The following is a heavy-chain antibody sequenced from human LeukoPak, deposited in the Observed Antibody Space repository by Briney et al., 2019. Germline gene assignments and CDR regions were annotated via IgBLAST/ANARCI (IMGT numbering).Heavy chain of an antibody. Sequence: ASVKVSCKTSGYTFTTYAISWVRQAPGQGLEWMGWINTNTGNPTYAQGFTGRFVFSLDTSVSTAYLQISSLKAEDTAVYYCARDLAIADIDIWGQGTMVTVSS. J-gene: IGHJ3*02. D-gene: IGHD6-13*01. CDR3: ARDLAIADIDI. V-gene: IGHV7-4-1*02. CDR2: INTNTGNP. CDR1: GYTFTTYA.